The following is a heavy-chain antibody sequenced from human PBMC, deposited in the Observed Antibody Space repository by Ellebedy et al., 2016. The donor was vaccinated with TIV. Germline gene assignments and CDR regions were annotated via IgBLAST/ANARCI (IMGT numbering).Heavy chain of an antibody. V-gene: IGHV3-7*01. CDR2: IKGDASEK. D-gene: IGHD6-13*01. J-gene: IGHJ4*02. CDR1: GFTFSSFW. CDR3: ARDLAGTWDY. Sequence: GGSLRLSXAASGFTFSSFWMSWVRQAPGKGLEYVASIKGDASEKYYVDSVKGRFTVSRDNAINSLYLQMNSLRAEDTAVYYCARDLAGTWDYWGQGTLVTVSS.